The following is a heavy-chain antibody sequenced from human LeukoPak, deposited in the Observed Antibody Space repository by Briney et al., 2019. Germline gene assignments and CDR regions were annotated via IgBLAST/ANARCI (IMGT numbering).Heavy chain of an antibody. J-gene: IGHJ4*02. CDR2: ISPSGDIT. D-gene: IGHD1-1*01. CDR1: GFIFSSHG. Sequence: GGALRLSCAASGFIFSSHGMNWVRQAPGKGREGVSGISPSGDITYYADSVKGGFTISRGNSKNAVYLQMDSLRFEDAAVYYCAQHLAYIRFDNWGQGTLVTVSS. CDR3: AQHLAYIRFDN. V-gene: IGHV3-23*01.